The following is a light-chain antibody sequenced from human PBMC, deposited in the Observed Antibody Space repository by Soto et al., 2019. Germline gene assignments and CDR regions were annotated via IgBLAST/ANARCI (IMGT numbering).Light chain of an antibody. CDR2: GAP. J-gene: IGKJ2*01. CDR3: QQFNNWPLDPMYT. CDR1: QSVSSN. Sequence: VVMTQSPATLSVSPGERATLSCRASQSVSSNLACYQQRPGQAPRLLIYGAPTRATGIPARFSGSGSGTEFTLTISSLPSEDFAVYYCQQFNNWPLDPMYTFGQGTKLEIK. V-gene: IGKV3-15*01.